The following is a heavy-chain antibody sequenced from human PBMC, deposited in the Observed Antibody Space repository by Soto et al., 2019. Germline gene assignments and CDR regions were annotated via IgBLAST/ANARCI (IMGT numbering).Heavy chain of an antibody. CDR1: GFTFSSYD. V-gene: IGHV3-23*01. J-gene: IGHJ6*02. CDR3: AKGSGRMDV. CDR2: ISGSGGST. D-gene: IGHD3-10*01. Sequence: PGGSLRLSCAASGFTFSSYDMSWVRQAPGKGLEWVSGISGSGGSTYYADSVKGRFTISRDNSKNTLYLQMNSLRAEDTVVYYCAKGSGRMDVWGQGTTVTVSS.